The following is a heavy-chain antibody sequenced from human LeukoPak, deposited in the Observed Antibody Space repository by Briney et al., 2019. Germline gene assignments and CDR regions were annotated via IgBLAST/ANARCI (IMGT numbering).Heavy chain of an antibody. CDR1: GGSISNYY. J-gene: IGHJ6*02. CDR2: IYYSGST. V-gene: IGHV4-59*01. D-gene: IGHD5-12*01. Sequence: PSETLSLTCTVSGGSISNYYWSWIRQPPGKGLEWIGYIYYSGSTNYNPSLKSRVTISVDTSKNQLSLKLSSVTAADTAVYYCARGGYSAYDQRSTYFHYGLGVWGQGTTVTVSS. CDR3: ARGGYSAYDQRSTYFHYGLGV.